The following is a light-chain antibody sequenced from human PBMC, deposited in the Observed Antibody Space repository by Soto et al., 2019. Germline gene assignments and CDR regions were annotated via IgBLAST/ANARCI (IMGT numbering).Light chain of an antibody. J-gene: IGKJ1*01. CDR3: QQYGSSPQT. CDR1: QSVSSNY. CDR2: AAS. V-gene: IGKV3-20*01. Sequence: EIVLTQSPGTLSLSPGERATLYCRASQSVSSNYLAWFQQKPGQAPRLLIYAASSRATGIPDRFSGSGSGTDFTLTISRLEPEDFAVYYCQQYGSSPQTFGQGTKVDIK.